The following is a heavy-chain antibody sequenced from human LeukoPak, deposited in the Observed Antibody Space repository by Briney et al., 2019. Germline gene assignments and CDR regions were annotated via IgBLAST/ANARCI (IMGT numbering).Heavy chain of an antibody. D-gene: IGHD5-24*01. Sequence: GGSLRLSCAASGFTFSDYYMSWIRQAPGKGLEWVSYISSSGSTIYYADSVKGRFTISRDNAKNSLYLQMNSLRAEDTAVYYCAYTRRDGYKNSYYYYYMDVWGKGTTVTVSS. J-gene: IGHJ6*03. CDR1: GFTFSDYY. CDR3: AYTRRDGYKNSYYYYYMDV. CDR2: ISSSGSTI. V-gene: IGHV3-11*04.